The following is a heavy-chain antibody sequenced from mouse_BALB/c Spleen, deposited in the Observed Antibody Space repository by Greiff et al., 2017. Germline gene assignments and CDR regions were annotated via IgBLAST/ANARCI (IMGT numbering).Heavy chain of an antibody. J-gene: IGHJ3*01. CDR3: AREGLAY. V-gene: IGHV5-17*02. Sequence: EVKLMESGGGLVQPGGSRKLSCAASGFTFSSFGMHWVRQAPEKGLEWVAYISSGSSTIYYADTVKGRFTISRDNPKNTLFLQMTSLRSEDTAMYYCAREGLAYWGQGTLVTVSA. CDR2: ISSGSSTI. CDR1: GFTFSSFG.